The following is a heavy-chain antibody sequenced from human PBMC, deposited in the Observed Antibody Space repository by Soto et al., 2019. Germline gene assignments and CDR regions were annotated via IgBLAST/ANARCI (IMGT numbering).Heavy chain of an antibody. CDR2: ISAYNGNT. V-gene: IGHV1-18*01. Sequence: VSVKVSCKASGYTFTGYGIGWVRQAPGQGLEWMGWISAYNGNTNYAQKLQGRVTMTTDTSTSTAYMELRSLRSDDTAVYYCARAMGSSRLYYYYYYMDVWGKGTTVTVSS. D-gene: IGHD6-13*01. CDR3: ARAMGSSRLYYYYYYMDV. CDR1: GYTFTGYG. J-gene: IGHJ6*03.